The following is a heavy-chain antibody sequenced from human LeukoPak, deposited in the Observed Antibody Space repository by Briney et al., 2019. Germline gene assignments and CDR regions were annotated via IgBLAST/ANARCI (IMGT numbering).Heavy chain of an antibody. CDR2: IYYSGST. CDR3: ARGLSNAWEVQGY. V-gene: IGHV4-39*07. CDR1: GGSISSSSYY. Sequence: PSETLSLTCTVSGGSISSSSYYWGWIRQPPGKGLEWIGSIYYSGSTYYNPSLKSRVTISTDTSKNQFSLKLSSVTAADTALYYCARGLSNAWEVQGYWGQGTLVTVSS. D-gene: IGHD1-26*01. J-gene: IGHJ4*02.